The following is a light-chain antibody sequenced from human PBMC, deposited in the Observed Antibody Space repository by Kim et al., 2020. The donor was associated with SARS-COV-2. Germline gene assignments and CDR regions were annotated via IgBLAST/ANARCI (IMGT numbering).Light chain of an antibody. Sequence: EIEMTQSPATLSVSPGERATLSCRASQSIRINLAWYQLKPGQAPRPLIYDASTRATGIPARFSGSGSGTEFTLTISSLQSEDFAIYYCQQYNDWPLTFGGGTKLEI. J-gene: IGKJ4*01. V-gene: IGKV3-15*01. CDR1: QSIRIN. CDR3: QQYNDWPLT. CDR2: DAS.